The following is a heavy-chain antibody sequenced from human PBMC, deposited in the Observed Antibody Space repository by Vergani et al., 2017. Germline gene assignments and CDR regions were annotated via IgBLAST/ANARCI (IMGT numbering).Heavy chain of an antibody. CDR2: IYTSGST. CDR1: GGSMSGYY. D-gene: IGHD3-10*01. V-gene: IGHV4-4*08. CDR3: ASGRYYGSGSLVYGVDV. J-gene: IGHJ6*02. Sequence: QVRLQESGPGLVKPSETLSLTCSVSGGSMSGYYWSWIRQPPGKELEWIGRIYTSGSTNYNPSLKSRVTISVDTSKNQFSLKLSSVTAADTAVYYCASGRYYGSGSLVYGVDVWGQGTTVTVSS.